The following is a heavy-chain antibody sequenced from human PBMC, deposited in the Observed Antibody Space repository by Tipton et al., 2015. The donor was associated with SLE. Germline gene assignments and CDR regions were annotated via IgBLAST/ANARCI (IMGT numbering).Heavy chain of an antibody. D-gene: IGHD3-3*01. J-gene: IGHJ3*02. CDR2: IYHSGST. Sequence: TLSLICTVSGGSISGYYWSWIRQPPGKGLEWIGYIYHSGSTYYNPSLKSRVTISVDTSKNQFSLKLSSVTAADTAVYYCARDARFADAFDIWGQGTMVTVSS. CDR1: GGSISGYY. CDR3: ARDARFADAFDI. V-gene: IGHV4-59*01.